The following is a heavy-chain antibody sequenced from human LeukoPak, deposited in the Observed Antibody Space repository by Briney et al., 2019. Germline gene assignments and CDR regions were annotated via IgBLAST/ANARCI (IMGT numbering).Heavy chain of an antibody. J-gene: IGHJ4*02. D-gene: IGHD1-1*01. CDR3: ARDHNYAFDN. CDR2: IGISSGNT. Sequence: GGSLRLSCAASGFTFNYSMNWVRQVPGKGLEWISYIGISSGNTKYADSVKGRFTISGDNAKNSLYLQMNSLRVEDTAVYYCARDHNYAFDNWGQGTLVTVSS. V-gene: IGHV3-48*04. CDR1: GFTFNYS.